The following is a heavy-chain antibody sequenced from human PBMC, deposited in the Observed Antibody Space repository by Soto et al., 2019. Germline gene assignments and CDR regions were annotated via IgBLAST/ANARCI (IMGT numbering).Heavy chain of an antibody. CDR2: ISAYNGNT. Sequence: QVQLVQSGAEVKKPGASVKVSCKASGYTFTSYGISWVRQAPGQGLEWMGWISAYNGNTNYAQKLQGRVTMTTDTPTXXAXMXLRSLRSDDTAVYYCARDLSSPFCSGGSCYAGWFDPWGQGTLVTVSS. V-gene: IGHV1-18*01. CDR3: ARDLSSPFCSGGSCYAGWFDP. D-gene: IGHD2-15*01. CDR1: GYTFTSYG. J-gene: IGHJ5*02.